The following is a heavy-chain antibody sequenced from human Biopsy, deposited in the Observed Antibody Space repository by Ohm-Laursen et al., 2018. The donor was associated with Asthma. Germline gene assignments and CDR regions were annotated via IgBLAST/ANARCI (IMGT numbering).Heavy chain of an antibody. J-gene: IGHJ4*02. CDR1: RFTYE. V-gene: IGHV3-30-3*01. CDR2: ISYDGSSI. D-gene: IGHD6-19*01. CDR3: AREGVAGTHIED. Sequence: SLRLSCTASRFTYEMHWVRQAPGKGLEWVAAISYDGSSIYYAGSVKGRFTISRDNSKNTLSLQMNSPTAEDTAVYYCAREGVAGTHIEDWGQGTLVTASS.